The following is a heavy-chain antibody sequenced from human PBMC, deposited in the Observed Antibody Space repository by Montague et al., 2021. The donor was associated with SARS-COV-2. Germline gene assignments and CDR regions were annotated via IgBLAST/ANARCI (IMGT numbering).Heavy chain of an antibody. Sequence: SETLSLTCSVSGGSMINNYWSWIRQPPGKGLEWMGYIYYTGSTDYNPSLESRATLSIDTSKNEFSLKLTSVTAADTAVYYCARQGVFSYTMGENWGQGTLVTVSS. CDR2: IYYTGST. CDR3: ARQGVFSYTMGEN. D-gene: IGHD1-26*01. CDR1: GGSMINNY. V-gene: IGHV4-59*01. J-gene: IGHJ4*02.